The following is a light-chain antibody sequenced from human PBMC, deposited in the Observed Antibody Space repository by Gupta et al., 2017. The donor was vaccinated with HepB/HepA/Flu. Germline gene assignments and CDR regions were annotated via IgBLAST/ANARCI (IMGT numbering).Light chain of an antibody. Sequence: RVMPHPPATLSVSPGERPTLSCRASPSVGTNLAWYQHKPGQAPRLLIYGTSTKATGITARFSGSGSGTEFTLTISSLQSKDFAVYSCQQYNTWPPFTFGPGTEVDTK. V-gene: IGKV3-15*01. CDR1: PSVGTN. CDR2: GTS. J-gene: IGKJ3*01. CDR3: QQYNTWPPFT.